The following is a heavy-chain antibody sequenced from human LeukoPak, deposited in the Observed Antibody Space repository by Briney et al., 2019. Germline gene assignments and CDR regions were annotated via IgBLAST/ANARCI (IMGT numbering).Heavy chain of an antibody. CDR2: IDHSGST. J-gene: IGHJ4*02. CDR1: GGSIINSNW. D-gene: IGHD3-3*01. CDR3: ARGDFWSGYYTN. Sequence: SETLSLTCAVSGGSIINSNWWSWVRQPPGKGLEWIGEIDHSGSTSYNPSLKSRVTISVDTSKNQFSLKLSSVTAADTAVYYCARGDFWSGYYTNWGQGTLVTVSS. V-gene: IGHV4-4*02.